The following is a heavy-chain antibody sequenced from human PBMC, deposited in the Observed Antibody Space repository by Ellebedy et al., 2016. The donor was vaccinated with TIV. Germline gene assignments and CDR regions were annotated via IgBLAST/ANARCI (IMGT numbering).Heavy chain of an antibody. Sequence: MPSETLSLTCTVSGGSITSGTYYRGWIRQPPAKGLEWIGSFYYSGTTYYNPSLKSRVPISVDTSKKQFSLNLSSVTAADMAVYYCARHIEVAGRVDYWGQGTLVTVSS. J-gene: IGHJ4*02. CDR3: ARHIEVAGRVDY. D-gene: IGHD6-19*01. CDR2: FYYSGTT. CDR1: GGSITSGTYY. V-gene: IGHV4-39*01.